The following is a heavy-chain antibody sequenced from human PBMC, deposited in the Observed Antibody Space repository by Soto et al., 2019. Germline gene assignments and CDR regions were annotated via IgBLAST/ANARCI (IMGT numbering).Heavy chain of an antibody. J-gene: IGHJ4*02. CDR1: GFTFSSYA. CDR2: IWYDGSNK. Sequence: PGGSLRLSCAASGFTFSSYAMSWVRQAPGKGLEWVAVIWYDGSNKYYADSVKGRFTISRDNSKNTLYLQMNSLRAEDTAVYYCARVGYCSSTSCYPVDYWRQGTLVTVSS. D-gene: IGHD2-2*01. CDR3: ARVGYCSSTSCYPVDY. V-gene: IGHV3-33*08.